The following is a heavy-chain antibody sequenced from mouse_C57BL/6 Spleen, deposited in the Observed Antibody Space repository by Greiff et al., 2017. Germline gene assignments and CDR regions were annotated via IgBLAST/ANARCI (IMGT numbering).Heavy chain of an antibody. CDR3: DLARQLRLLFDY. Sequence: VQLQQPGPELVKPGASVKFSCKASGYTFTSYDINWVKQRPGQGLEWIGRIYPRDGSTKYNEKFKGKATLTVDTSSSPAYMELHSLTSEDSAVXVCDLARQLRLLFDYGGQGTLVTVSA. D-gene: IGHD3-2*02. J-gene: IGHJ3*01. CDR1: GYTFTSYD. V-gene: IGHV1-85*01. CDR2: IYPRDGST.